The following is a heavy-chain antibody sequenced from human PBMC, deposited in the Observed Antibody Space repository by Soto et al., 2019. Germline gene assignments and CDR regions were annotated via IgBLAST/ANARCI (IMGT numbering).Heavy chain of an antibody. J-gene: IGHJ3*02. CDR1: GYTLTELS. CDR2: FDPEDGET. D-gene: IGHD6-13*01. V-gene: IGHV1-24*01. Sequence: ASVKVSCKVSGYTLTELSMHWVRQAPGKGLEWMGGFDPEDGETIYAQKFQGRVTMTKDTSTNTAYMELRSLRSDDTAVYYCARELSSSYDAFDIWGQGTMVTVSS. CDR3: ARELSSSYDAFDI.